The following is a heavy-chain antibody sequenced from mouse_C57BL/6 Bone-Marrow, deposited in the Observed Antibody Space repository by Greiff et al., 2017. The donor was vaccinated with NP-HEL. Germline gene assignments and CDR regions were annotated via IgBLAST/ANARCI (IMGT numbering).Heavy chain of an antibody. V-gene: IGHV1-64*01. D-gene: IGHD2-1*01. Sequence: QVQLQQSGAELVKPGASVKLSCKASGYTFTSYWMHWVKQRPGQGLEWIGMIHPNSGSTNYNEKFKSKATLTVDKSSSTAYMQLSSLTSEDSAVYYCARENYYFLKFDYWGQGTTLTVSS. CDR3: ARENYYFLKFDY. J-gene: IGHJ2*01. CDR1: GYTFTSYW. CDR2: IHPNSGST.